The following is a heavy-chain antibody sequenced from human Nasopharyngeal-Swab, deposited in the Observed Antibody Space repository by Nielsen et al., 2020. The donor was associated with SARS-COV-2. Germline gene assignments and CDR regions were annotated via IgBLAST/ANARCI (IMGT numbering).Heavy chain of an antibody. Sequence: GESLKISCAASGFTFGNYWMSWVRQAPGKRLEWVANIKEDGSEKDYVDSVKGRFTISRDNIKNPLYLQMNSLRVEDTAVYFCARLPRNNWRLDSWGQGILVTVSS. CDR1: GFTFGNYW. J-gene: IGHJ4*02. CDR2: IKEDGSEK. D-gene: IGHD1-20*01. CDR3: ARLPRNNWRLDS. V-gene: IGHV3-7*03.